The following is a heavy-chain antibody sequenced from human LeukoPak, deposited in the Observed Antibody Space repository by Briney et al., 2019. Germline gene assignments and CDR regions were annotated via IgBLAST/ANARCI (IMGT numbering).Heavy chain of an antibody. CDR2: INSDGSST. CDR1: GITFSSYW. J-gene: IGHJ6*02. CDR3: AYPNYYYYGMDV. V-gene: IGHV3-74*01. Sequence: GGSLRLSCAASGITFSSYWMQWVRQAPGKGLVWVSRINSDGSSTSYADSVKGRVTISKDNAKNTVYLQMNSLRVEDTAVYYCAYPNYYYYGMDVWGQGTTVTVSS.